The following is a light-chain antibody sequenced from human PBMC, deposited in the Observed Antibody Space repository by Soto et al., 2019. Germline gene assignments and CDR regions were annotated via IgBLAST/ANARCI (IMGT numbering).Light chain of an antibody. V-gene: IGLV2-23*01. CDR2: EGS. J-gene: IGLJ1*01. Sequence: QSALTQPASVSGSPGQSITISCTGTSSDVGSYNLVSWYQQHPGKAPKLMIYEGSKRPSGVSNRFSGSKSGNTASLTISGLQAEDEADYYCCSYAGSSPSFGTGTKVTV. CDR3: CSYAGSSPS. CDR1: SSDVGSYNL.